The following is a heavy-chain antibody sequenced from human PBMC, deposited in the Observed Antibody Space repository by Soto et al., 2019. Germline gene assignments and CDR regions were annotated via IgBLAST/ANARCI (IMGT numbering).Heavy chain of an antibody. CDR3: AKADRIITMLVVVINYFDY. CDR2: ISGSGGST. J-gene: IGHJ4*02. V-gene: IGHV3-23*01. Sequence: EVQLLESGGGLVQPGGSLRLSCAASGFTFSSYAMSWVRQAPGKGLEWVSAISGSGGSTYYADSVKGRFTISRDNSKNTLYLQMNSLIAEDTAVYYCAKADRIITMLVVVINYFDYWGQVTLVTAST. CDR1: GFTFSSYA. D-gene: IGHD3-22*01.